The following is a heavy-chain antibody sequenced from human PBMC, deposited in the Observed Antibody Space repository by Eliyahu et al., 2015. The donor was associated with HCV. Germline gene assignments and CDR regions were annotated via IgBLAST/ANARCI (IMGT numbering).Heavy chain of an antibody. CDR3: TRLSASVNRDY. CDR1: GYSFTSYW. V-gene: IGHV5-51*01. D-gene: IGHD4-17*01. CDR2: IHPDDSDT. J-gene: IGHJ4*02. Sequence: EVQLVQSAAEVKKPGXSLXISCKASGYSFTSYWIGWVRXMPGKGLEWMAIIHPDDSDTRYRPSXQGQVTISADKSINTVYLQWSSLKASDTAMYYCTRLSASVNRDYWGQGTLVTVSS.